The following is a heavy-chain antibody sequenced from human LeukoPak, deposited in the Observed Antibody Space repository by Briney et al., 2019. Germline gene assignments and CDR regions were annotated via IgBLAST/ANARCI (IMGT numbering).Heavy chain of an antibody. J-gene: IGHJ6*03. Sequence: ASVKVSCKASGYSFSTYYTHWVRQAPGQGLEWMGWINPNSGGTNYAQKFQGRVTMTRDTSISTAYMELSRLRSDDTAVYYCARFLRRGYYYMDVWGKGTTVTISS. CDR3: ARFLRRGYYYMDV. CDR1: GYSFSTYY. V-gene: IGHV1-2*02. CDR2: INPNSGGT.